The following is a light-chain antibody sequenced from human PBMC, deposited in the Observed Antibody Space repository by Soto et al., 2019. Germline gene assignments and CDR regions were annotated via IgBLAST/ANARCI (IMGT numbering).Light chain of an antibody. CDR1: QGISNW. J-gene: IGKJ5*01. V-gene: IGKV1-12*01. CDR3: QQASDFPIT. CDR2: TAS. Sequence: DIQMPQSPSFVSASVGDRVTVTCRASQGISNWLAWYQQKPGKDPKLLIYTASTLGSGVPSRFSGSGSGTDFTLAISSLQPEYVAPYYGQQASDFPITIGKGTRLEIK.